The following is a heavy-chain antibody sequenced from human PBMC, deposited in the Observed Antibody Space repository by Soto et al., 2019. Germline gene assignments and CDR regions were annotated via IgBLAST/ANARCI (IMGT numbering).Heavy chain of an antibody. D-gene: IGHD3-10*01. Sequence: GGSLRLSCAASAFTFGSYAMPWVRQAPGKGLEWVSSVTPSGDNTYYADSVKGRFTISRGNSKNTLYLQMNSLRAEDTAIYYCAKSGSHSYFDYWGQGTLVTVSS. CDR1: AFTFGSYA. CDR2: VTPSGDNT. V-gene: IGHV3-23*01. J-gene: IGHJ4*02. CDR3: AKSGSHSYFDY.